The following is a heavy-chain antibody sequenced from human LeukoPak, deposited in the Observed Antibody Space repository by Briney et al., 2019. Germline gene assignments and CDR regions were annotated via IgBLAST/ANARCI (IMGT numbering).Heavy chain of an antibody. CDR1: GFTFSSYS. V-gene: IGHV3-21*01. Sequence: GGSLRLSCAASGFTFSSYSMNWVRQAPGKGLEWVSSISSSGSYIYYADSVKGRFTISRDNAKNSLYLQMNSLRAEDTAVYYCASSRPATVVVPAVDYWGQGTLVTVSS. CDR2: ISSSGSYI. J-gene: IGHJ4*02. CDR3: ASSRPATVVVPAVDY. D-gene: IGHD2-2*01.